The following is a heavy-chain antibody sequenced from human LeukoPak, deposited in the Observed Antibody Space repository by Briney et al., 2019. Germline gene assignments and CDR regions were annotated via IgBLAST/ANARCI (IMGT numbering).Heavy chain of an antibody. Sequence: GGSLGLSCAASGFTFSSYSMNWVRQAPGKGLEWVSSISSSSSYIYYADSVKGRFTISRDNAKNSLYLQMNSLRAEDTAVYYCARELSIAAHFSTRDYWGQGTLVTVSS. D-gene: IGHD6-6*01. J-gene: IGHJ4*02. CDR1: GFTFSSYS. CDR2: ISSSSSYI. CDR3: ARELSIAAHFSTRDY. V-gene: IGHV3-21*01.